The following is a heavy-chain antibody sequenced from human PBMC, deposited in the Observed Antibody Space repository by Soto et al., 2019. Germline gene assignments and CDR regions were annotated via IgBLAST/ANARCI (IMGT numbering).Heavy chain of an antibody. CDR3: ARGVGESAVVGATDFDY. J-gene: IGHJ4*02. D-gene: IGHD1-26*01. CDR2: ISSSSSTI. V-gene: IGHV3-48*02. Sequence: GGSLRLSCAASGFTFSSYSMNWVRQAPGKGLEWVSYISSSSSTIYYADSVKGRFTISRYNAKHSLYLQMNSLRDEDTAVYYCARGVGESAVVGATDFDYWGQGTLVTVSS. CDR1: GFTFSSYS.